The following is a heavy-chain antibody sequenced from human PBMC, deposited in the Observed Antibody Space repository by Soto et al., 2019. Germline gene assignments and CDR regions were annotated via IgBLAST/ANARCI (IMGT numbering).Heavy chain of an antibody. D-gene: IGHD2-15*01. CDR2: IYYRGRT. CDR1: GGSISSGGYY. V-gene: IGHV4-31*03. CDR3: VKAKCISGTCYAWHHILTGRSLSEYYYYGMDV. Sequence: PSEPLSLPGTVSGGSISSGGYYWSWIRQDTAKGLGGIGFIYYRGRTTYNPSLNTRVTQSIDTSKNQSSLKLSSVTAADTAVYLYVKAKCISGTCYAWHHILTGRSLSEYYYYGMDVWGQGTTVTVSS. J-gene: IGHJ6*02.